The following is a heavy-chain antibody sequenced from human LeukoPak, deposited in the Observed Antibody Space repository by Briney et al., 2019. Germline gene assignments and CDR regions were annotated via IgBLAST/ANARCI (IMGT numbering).Heavy chain of an antibody. V-gene: IGHV1-2*06. D-gene: IGHD6-13*01. CDR3: ARRHSSSWSFDY. J-gene: IGHJ4*02. CDR1: GYTFTGYY. CDR2: INPNSGGT. Sequence: ASVKVSCKASGYTFTGYYMHWVRQASGQGLEWMGRINPNSGGTNYAQKFQGRVTMTRDTSISTAYMELSRLRSDDTAVYYCARRHSSSWSFDYWGQGTLVTVSS.